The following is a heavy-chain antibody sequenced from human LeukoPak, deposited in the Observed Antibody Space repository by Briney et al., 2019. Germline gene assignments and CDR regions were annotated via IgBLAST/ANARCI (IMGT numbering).Heavy chain of an antibody. CDR1: GGTFSSYA. CDR2: IIPTFGTA. CDR3: AREMATRPTFDY. J-gene: IGHJ4*02. Sequence: SVKVSCKASGGTFSSYAISWVRQAPGQGLEWMGRIIPTFGTANYAQKFQGRVTITTDESTSTAYMELSSLRSEDTAVYYCAREMATRPTFDYWGQGTLVTVSS. D-gene: IGHD5-24*01. V-gene: IGHV1-69*05.